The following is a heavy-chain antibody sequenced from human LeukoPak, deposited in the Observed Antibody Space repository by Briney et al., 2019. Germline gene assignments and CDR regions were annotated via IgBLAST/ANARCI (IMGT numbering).Heavy chain of an antibody. Sequence: GGSLRLSCAASGFTFSSYGMHWVHQAPGKGLEWVAVISYDGSNKYYADSVKGRFTISRDNSKNTLYLQMNSLRAEDTAVYYCAKDLTPIIIAAAYYFDYWGQGTLVTVSS. D-gene: IGHD6-13*01. CDR2: ISYDGSNK. CDR3: AKDLTPIIIAAAYYFDY. V-gene: IGHV3-30*18. CDR1: GFTFSSYG. J-gene: IGHJ4*02.